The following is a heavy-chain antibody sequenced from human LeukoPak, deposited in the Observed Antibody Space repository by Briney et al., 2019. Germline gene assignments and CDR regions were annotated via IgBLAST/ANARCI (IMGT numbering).Heavy chain of an antibody. Sequence: SETLSLTCTVSGGSISSGSYYWSWIRQPAGKGLEWIGRIYTSGSTNYNPSLKSRVTISVDTSKDQFSLKLSSVTAADTVVYYCARSRGRDFDYWGQGTLVTVSS. V-gene: IGHV4-61*02. J-gene: IGHJ4*02. CDR2: IYTSGST. CDR1: GGSISSGSYY. D-gene: IGHD2-15*01. CDR3: ARSRGRDFDY.